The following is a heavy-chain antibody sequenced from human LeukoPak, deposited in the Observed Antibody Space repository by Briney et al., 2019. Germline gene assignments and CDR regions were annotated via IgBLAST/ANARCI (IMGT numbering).Heavy chain of an antibody. CDR3: ARGATIFGVVIFDY. V-gene: IGHV3-7*01. Sequence: GGSLRLSCAASGFTFSSYWMSWVRQAPGKGLEWVANIKQDGSEKYYVDSVKGRFTISRDNAKNSLYLQMNSLRAEDTAVYYCARGATIFGVVIFDYWGQGTLVTVSS. J-gene: IGHJ4*02. D-gene: IGHD3-3*01. CDR2: IKQDGSEK. CDR1: GFTFSSYW.